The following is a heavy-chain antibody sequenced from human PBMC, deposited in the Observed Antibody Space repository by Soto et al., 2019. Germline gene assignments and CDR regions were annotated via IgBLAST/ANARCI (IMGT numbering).Heavy chain of an antibody. Sequence: GRSLGLSCAASGFTFSGSAMHCVRQASGKGLEWVGRIRSKANSYATAYAASVKGRFTISRDDSKNKAYLQMNSLKTEDTAVYYCTAGYSRGWPASENWGKGNRVNVSA. CDR3: TAGYSRGWPASEN. D-gene: IGHD6-19*01. J-gene: IGHJ4*02. V-gene: IGHV3-73*01. CDR2: IRSKANSYAT. CDR1: GFTFSGSA.